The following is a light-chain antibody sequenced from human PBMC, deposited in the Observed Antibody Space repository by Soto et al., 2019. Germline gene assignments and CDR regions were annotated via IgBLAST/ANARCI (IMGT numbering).Light chain of an antibody. V-gene: IGKV3-15*01. CDR2: SAS. J-gene: IGKJ1*01. CDR3: QQSNTGRT. Sequence: EIVMTQSPDTLSVSPGEIATLSCRASQNVDTDLAWYQQRPGQAPRLLIFSASRRATGTPARFSGSGSGTEFTHTINSLQSGDVAVYYCQQSNTGRTFGQGTKVEV. CDR1: QNVDTD.